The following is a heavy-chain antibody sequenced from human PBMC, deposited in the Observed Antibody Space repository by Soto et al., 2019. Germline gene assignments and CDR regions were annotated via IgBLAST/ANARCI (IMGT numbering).Heavy chain of an antibody. CDR1: GYSITSYG. D-gene: IGHD3-10*01. CDR2: ISAYNGNT. CDR3: AGFGELPKFDP. Sequence: GASVKVSCKASGYSITSYGLSWVRQAPGQGLEWMGWISAYNGNTNYAQKLQGRVTMTTDTSTSTAYMELRSLKSDDTAMYYCAGFGELPKFDPWGQGTLVTVSS. V-gene: IGHV1-18*04. J-gene: IGHJ5*02.